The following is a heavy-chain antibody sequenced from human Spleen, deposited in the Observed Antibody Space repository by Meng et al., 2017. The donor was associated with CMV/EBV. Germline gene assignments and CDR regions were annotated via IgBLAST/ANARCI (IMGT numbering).Heavy chain of an antibody. J-gene: IGHJ4*02. D-gene: IGHD1-26*01. CDR3: ARGEIVGATDFDY. CDR1: GFTFSSYE. V-gene: IGHV3-48*03. Sequence: GGSLRLSCAASGFTFSSYEVNWVRQAPGKGLEWVSYISSSGSTIYYADSVKGRFTISRDNAKNSLYLQMNSLRAEDTAVYYCARGEIVGATDFDYWGQGTLVTVSS. CDR2: ISSSGSTI.